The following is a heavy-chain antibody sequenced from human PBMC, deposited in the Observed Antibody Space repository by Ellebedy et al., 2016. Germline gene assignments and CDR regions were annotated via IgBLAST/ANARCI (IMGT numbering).Heavy chain of an antibody. CDR3: ARAYSSSSGKNAFDI. Sequence: SETLSLTCAVYGGSFSGYYWSWIRQRPGKGLEWIGYIYYSGSSDYNPSLKSRVTISVDTSKNQFSLNLSSVTAADTAVYYCARAYSSSSGKNAFDIWGQGTMVTVSS. J-gene: IGHJ3*02. CDR2: IYYSGSS. CDR1: GGSFSGYY. V-gene: IGHV4-59*01. D-gene: IGHD6-6*01.